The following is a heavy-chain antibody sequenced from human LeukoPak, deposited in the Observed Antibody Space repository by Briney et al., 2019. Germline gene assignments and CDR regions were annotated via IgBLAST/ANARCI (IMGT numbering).Heavy chain of an antibody. V-gene: IGHV3-23*01. D-gene: IGHD6-13*01. CDR3: AKEFQWQQLATAADY. CDR2: ISANGGGT. J-gene: IGHJ4*02. Sequence: GGSLRLSCAASGFTFSAYAMSWVRQAPGKGLEWVSTISANGGGTYYADSVKGRFTISSDNSKNKLYLQMNSLRAEDTAVYNCAKEFQWQQLATAADYWGQGTLVTVSS. CDR1: GFTFSAYA.